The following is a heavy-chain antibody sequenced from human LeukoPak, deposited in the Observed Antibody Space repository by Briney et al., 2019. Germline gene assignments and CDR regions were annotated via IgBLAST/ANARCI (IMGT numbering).Heavy chain of an antibody. D-gene: IGHD6-13*01. CDR3: AKSSHSSSDAFDI. J-gene: IGHJ3*02. Sequence: GGSLRLSCAASGFTFSSYAMSWVRQAPGKGLEWVSAISGSGGSTYYADSVKGRFTISRDNSKNTPYLQMNSLRAEDTAVYYCAKSSHSSSDAFDIWGQGTMVTVSS. V-gene: IGHV3-23*01. CDR1: GFTFSSYA. CDR2: ISGSGGST.